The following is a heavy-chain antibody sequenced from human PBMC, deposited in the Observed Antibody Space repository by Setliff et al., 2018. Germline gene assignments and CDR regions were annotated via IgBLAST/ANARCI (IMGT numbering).Heavy chain of an antibody. CDR1: GDSISSGSHY. J-gene: IGHJ2*01. V-gene: IGHV4-39*07. CDR3: ARTSTGRYFDL. D-gene: IGHD2-2*01. CDR2: VYYSGST. Sequence: SETLSLTCTVSGDSISSGSHYWGWIRQPPGKGLEWIANVYYSGSTYYNPSLESRVTMSVDTSKSQFSLNLYSVTAADTAVYYCARTSTGRYFDLWGRGTLVTVSS.